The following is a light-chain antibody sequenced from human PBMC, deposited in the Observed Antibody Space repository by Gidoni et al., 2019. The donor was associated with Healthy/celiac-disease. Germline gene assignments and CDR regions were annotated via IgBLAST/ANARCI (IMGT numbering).Light chain of an antibody. CDR2: GNS. CDR3: QSYDSSLSGYV. V-gene: IGLV1-40*01. J-gene: IGLJ1*01. Sequence: QSVLTQPPSVSGAPGQRVTISCTGSSSNIGAGYDVHWYQQLPGTAPKLLTYGNSNRPSGVPDRFSGSKSGTSASLAITGLQAEDEADYYCQSYDSSLSGYVFGTGTKV. CDR1: SSNIGAGYD.